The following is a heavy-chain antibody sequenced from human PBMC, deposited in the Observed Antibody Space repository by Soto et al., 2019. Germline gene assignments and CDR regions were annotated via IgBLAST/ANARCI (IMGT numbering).Heavy chain of an antibody. V-gene: IGHV1-46*04. CDR1: GYIFINYY. Sequence: QVQLVQSGAEVKKPGASVKVSCKASGYIFINYYIHWVRQAPGQGLEWMGIINPTGGSTNYAQKLQGRVTLTMDTSTSAVYMVLSSLRFEDTAVYYCARDLAAGDYWGQGTLVTVSS. J-gene: IGHJ4*02. CDR2: INPTGGST. CDR3: ARDLAAGDY. D-gene: IGHD6-13*01.